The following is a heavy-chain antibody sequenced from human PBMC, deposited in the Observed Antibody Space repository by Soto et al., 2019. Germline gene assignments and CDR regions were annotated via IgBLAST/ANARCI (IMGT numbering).Heavy chain of an antibody. V-gene: IGHV3-48*03. J-gene: IGHJ4*02. CDR1: GFTFSSYE. Sequence: EVQLVESGGGLVQPGGSLRLSCAASGFTFSSYEMNWVRQAPGKGLEWVSYISSSGSTIYYADSVKGRFTISRDNAKNSLDLERNGLGAEDTDVYYWARGQSISGGGYFDYWGQETLVTVSS. CDR2: ISSSGSTI. D-gene: IGHD1-26*01. CDR3: ARGQSISGGGYFDY.